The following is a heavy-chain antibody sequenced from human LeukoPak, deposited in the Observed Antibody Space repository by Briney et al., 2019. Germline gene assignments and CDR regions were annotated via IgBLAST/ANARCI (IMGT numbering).Heavy chain of an antibody. CDR3: ARDLYDILTGYYGLYYYGMDV. V-gene: IGHV3-21*01. D-gene: IGHD3-9*01. CDR1: GFTFSSYS. Sequence: PGGSLRLSCAASGFTFSSYSMNWVRQAPGKGLEWASSISSSSSYIYYAESVKGRFTISRDNAKNSLYLQMNSLRAEDTAVYYCARDLYDILTGYYGLYYYGMDVWGQGTTVTVSS. CDR2: ISSSSSYI. J-gene: IGHJ6*02.